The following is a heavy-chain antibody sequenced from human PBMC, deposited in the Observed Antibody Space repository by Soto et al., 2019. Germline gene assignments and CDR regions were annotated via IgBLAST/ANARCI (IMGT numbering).Heavy chain of an antibody. CDR2: ISGSGDST. D-gene: IGHD3-10*01. J-gene: IGHJ4*02. V-gene: IGHV3-23*01. Sequence: PGGSLRLSCAASGFTFSSYAMSWVRQAPGKGLDWVLAISGSGDSTYNADYVKGRFNISRDNSKNTLYLQMNSLKAAETVVYYCARSYGSGALDYWGQGTLVTVSS. CDR3: ARSYGSGALDY. CDR1: GFTFSSYA.